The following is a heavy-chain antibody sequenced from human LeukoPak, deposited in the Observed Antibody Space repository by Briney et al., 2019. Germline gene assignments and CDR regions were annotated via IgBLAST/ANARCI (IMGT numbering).Heavy chain of an antibody. Sequence: SVKVSCKASGGTFSSYAISWVRQASGQGLEWMGRIIPILGIANYAQKFQGRVTITADKSTSTAYMELSSLRSEDTAVYYCAREDYYDSSGYYPPGYWGQGTLVTVSS. CDR2: IIPILGIA. J-gene: IGHJ4*02. CDR3: AREDYYDSSGYYPPGY. CDR1: GGTFSSYA. D-gene: IGHD3-22*01. V-gene: IGHV1-69*04.